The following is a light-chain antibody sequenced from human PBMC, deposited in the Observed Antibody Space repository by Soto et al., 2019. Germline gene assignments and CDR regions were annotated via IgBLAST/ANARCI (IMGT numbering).Light chain of an antibody. Sequence: QSVLTQPPSVSGAPGQRVTISCTGCSSNIGAGYDVHWYQQLPGTAPKLLIYGNNNRPSGVPDRFSGSKSGTSASLAITGLQAEDEADYYCQSYDSSLSGYVFGTGTKVTVL. V-gene: IGLV1-40*01. CDR1: SSNIGAGYD. J-gene: IGLJ1*01. CDR3: QSYDSSLSGYV. CDR2: GNN.